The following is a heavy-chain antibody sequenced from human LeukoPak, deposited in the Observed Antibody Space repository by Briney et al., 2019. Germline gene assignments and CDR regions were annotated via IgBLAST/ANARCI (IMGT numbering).Heavy chain of an antibody. V-gene: IGHV3-48*04. CDR2: ISSSGSTI. J-gene: IGHJ5*02. Sequence: GGSLRLSCAASGFTFSSYAMSWVRQAPGKGLEWVSAISSSGSTIYYADSVKGRFTISRDNAKNSLYLQMNSLRAEDTAVYYCAPEGKTAMGTLVPWGQGTLVTVSS. CDR1: GFTFSSYA. CDR3: APEGKTAMGTLVP. D-gene: IGHD5-18*01.